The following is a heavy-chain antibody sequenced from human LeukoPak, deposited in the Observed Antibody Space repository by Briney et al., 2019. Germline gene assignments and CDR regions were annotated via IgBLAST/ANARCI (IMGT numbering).Heavy chain of an antibody. V-gene: IGHV3-30*03. D-gene: IGHD3-3*01. CDR2: ISYDGSKK. CDR1: GFISSNYV. Sequence: GGSLRLSCTVSGFISSNYVIHWVRQAPGKGLEWVALISYDGSKKYYADSVKGRFTISRDNSKNTLYLQMNSLRAEDTAVYYCARDGGGTIFGMVIILHYMDVWGKGTTVTVSS. CDR3: ARDGGGTIFGMVIILHYMDV. J-gene: IGHJ6*03.